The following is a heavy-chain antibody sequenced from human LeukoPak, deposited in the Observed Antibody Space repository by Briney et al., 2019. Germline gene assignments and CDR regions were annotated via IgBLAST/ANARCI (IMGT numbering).Heavy chain of an antibody. J-gene: IGHJ5*02. Sequence: PGGSLRLSCAASGFTFSSYWMHWVRQAPGKGLVWVSRINSDGSSTSYADSVKGRFTISRDNAKNTLYLQMNSLRAEDTALYYCTRDYYDYSNSAVFDPWGQGTLVTVSS. CDR1: GFTFSSYW. D-gene: IGHD4-11*01. V-gene: IGHV3-74*01. CDR2: INSDGSST. CDR3: TRDYYDYSNSAVFDP.